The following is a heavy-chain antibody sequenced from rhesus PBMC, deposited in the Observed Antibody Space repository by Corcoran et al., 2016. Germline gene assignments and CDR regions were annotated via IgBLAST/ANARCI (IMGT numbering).Heavy chain of an antibody. V-gene: IGHV4-80*01. J-gene: IGHJ4*01. CDR3: ARLRVLTGGFIRVSDY. Sequence: QVQLQESGPGLVKPSETLSLTCAVSGASISTYWWTWIRQPPGKGLVWIGEISGNNGITEFNPSLKSRVTISKDASKNQFSLRLSSVTAADTAVYYCARLRVLTGGFIRVSDYWGQGVLVTVSS. CDR2: ISGNNGIT. D-gene: IGHD3-34*01. CDR1: GASISTYW.